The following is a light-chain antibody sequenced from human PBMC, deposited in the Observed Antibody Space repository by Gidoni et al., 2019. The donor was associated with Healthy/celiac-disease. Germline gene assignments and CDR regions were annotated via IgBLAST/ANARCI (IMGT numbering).Light chain of an antibody. Sequence: SYELTQPPSVSVSPGQTASITCAGDKLGDKYACWYQQKPGQSPVLVIYQDSKRPSGIPERFSGSNSGNTATLTISGTQAMDAADYYCQAWDSITAKVVFGGGTKLTVL. V-gene: IGLV3-1*01. CDR1: KLGDKY. CDR3: QAWDSITAKVV. J-gene: IGLJ2*01. CDR2: QDS.